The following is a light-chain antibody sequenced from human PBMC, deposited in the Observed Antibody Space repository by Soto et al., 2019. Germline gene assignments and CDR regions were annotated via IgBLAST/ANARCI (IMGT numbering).Light chain of an antibody. CDR3: QHHSNWLRT. Sequence: EIVLTQSPATLSLSPGERATLSCWASQYISSYLAWYQQKPGQAPRLLIYDASNRATDIPARFSGSGSGTDFTLTISTLEPEDFAVYYCQHHSNWLRTFGGGTKVEIE. CDR2: DAS. V-gene: IGKV3-11*01. J-gene: IGKJ4*01. CDR1: QYISSY.